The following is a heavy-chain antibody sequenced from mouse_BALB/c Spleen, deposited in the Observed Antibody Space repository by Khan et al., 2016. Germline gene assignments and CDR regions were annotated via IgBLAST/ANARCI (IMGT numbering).Heavy chain of an antibody. D-gene: IGHD2-10*02. V-gene: IGHV3-2*02. Sequence: EVQLQESGPGLVKPSQSLSLTCTVTGYSITSDYAWNWIRQFPGNKLEWMGYISYSGTTRYNPSLKSRISITRDTSKNQFFLQLNSVTTEDTATYYGAVRGWYGYYFDSWGQGTTLTVSS. CDR1: GYSITSDYA. CDR3: AVRGWYGYYFDS. CDR2: ISYSGTT. J-gene: IGHJ2*01.